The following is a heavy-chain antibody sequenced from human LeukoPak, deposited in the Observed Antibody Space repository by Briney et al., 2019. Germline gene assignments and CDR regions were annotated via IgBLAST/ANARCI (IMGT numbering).Heavy chain of an antibody. CDR3: AKKEVPKCQ. D-gene: IGHD2-2*01. Sequence: GGSLRLSCAVSGFTIDNTAMCWVRQAPGKGLEWISGISRMGFTTYYADSVNGRFTISRDTSKNTLYLQMDTLRPEDTALYYCAKKEVPKCQWGQGTLVTVSS. CDR1: GFTIDNTA. J-gene: IGHJ4*02. CDR2: ISRMGFTT. V-gene: IGHV3-23*01.